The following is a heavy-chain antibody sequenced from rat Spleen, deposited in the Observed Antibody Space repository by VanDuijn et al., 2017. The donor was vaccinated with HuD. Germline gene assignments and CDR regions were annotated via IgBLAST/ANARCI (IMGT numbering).Heavy chain of an antibody. CDR3: ARHPTYYGFDGDWFAC. CDR1: GFTFSDYY. V-gene: IGHV5-25*01. J-gene: IGHJ3*01. CDR2: ISTGGGNT. Sequence: EVQLVESDGGLVQPGRSLKLSCAASGFTFSDYYMAWVRQAPTKGLEWVATISTGGGNTYYRDSVKGRFTISRDNAKNTLYLQMDSLRSEDTATYYCARHPTYYGFDGDWFACWGQGTLVTVSS. D-gene: IGHD1-9*01.